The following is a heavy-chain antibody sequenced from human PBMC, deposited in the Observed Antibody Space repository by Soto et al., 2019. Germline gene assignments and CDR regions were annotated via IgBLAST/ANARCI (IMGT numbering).Heavy chain of an antibody. D-gene: IGHD3-22*01. CDR2: INPSGGST. V-gene: IGHV1-46*01. CDR1: GYTFTSYY. CDR3: ASSKPRNYDSSGYYLCY. Sequence: ASVKVSCKASGYTFTSYYMHWVRQAPGQGLEWMGIINPSGGSTSYAQKFQGRVTMTRDTSTSTVYMELSSLRSEDTAVYYCASSKPRNYDSSGYYLCYWGQGTLVTVS. J-gene: IGHJ4*02.